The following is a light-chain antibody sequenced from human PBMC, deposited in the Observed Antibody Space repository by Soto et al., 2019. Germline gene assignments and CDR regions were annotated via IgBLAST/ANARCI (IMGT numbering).Light chain of an antibody. CDR3: QQFDSSRIYS. CDR2: GGS. CDR1: QSVTSTY. V-gene: IGKV3-20*01. Sequence: EILLTQSPGTLSLSPGETATLSCRASQSVTSTYLAWYQQRPGQSPRLIIYGGSTRATGFPDRFSGGGSGTVFTLTIGTLEPEDSAVYYCHCQQFDSSRIYSFGQGTKLEI. J-gene: IGKJ2*03.